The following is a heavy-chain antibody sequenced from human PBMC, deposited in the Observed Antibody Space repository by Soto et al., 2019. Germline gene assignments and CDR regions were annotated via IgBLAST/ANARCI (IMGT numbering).Heavy chain of an antibody. CDR2: SRNKANSYTT. D-gene: IGHD2-2*01. CDR1: GFTFSDHY. V-gene: IGHV3-72*01. CDR3: VRSRNYYYLDV. Sequence: EVQLVESGGGLVQPGGSVRLSCAASGFTFSDHYMDWVRQAPGKGLEWVGRSRNKANSYTTEYAASVKGRFSISRDESKKSLSLLMNSLKTEDTAVYYCVRSRNYYYLDVWAKGTTVIVS. J-gene: IGHJ6*03.